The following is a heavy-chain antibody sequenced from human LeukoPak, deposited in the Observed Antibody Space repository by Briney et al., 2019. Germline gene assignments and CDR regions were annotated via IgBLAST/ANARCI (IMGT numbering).Heavy chain of an antibody. CDR2: ISFGSDFM. D-gene: IGHD3-10*01. CDR1: GFTFSTNA. J-gene: IGHJ5*01. Sequence: GGSLRLSCITSGFTFSTNAMDWVRQAPGKGLQWVAAISFGSDFMYYADSVKGRFTISRDNAKNSVYLQMNSLRAEDTAVYYCAKVGTGNHQYGSGDFDSGGQGTLVTVSS. CDR3: AKVGTGNHQYGSGDFDS. V-gene: IGHV3-21*06.